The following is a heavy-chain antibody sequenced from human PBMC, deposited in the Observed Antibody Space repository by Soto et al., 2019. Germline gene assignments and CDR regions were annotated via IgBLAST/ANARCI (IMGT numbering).Heavy chain of an antibody. Sequence: ASVKVSCKSSGYTFINYYVHWVRQAPGQGLEWMGMINPSGGRTTYPQKFQGRVTMTRDTSTSTVYVELSSLRSDDTAVFYCAREKASTSLLTHYYYAMDVWGQGTTVTVPS. CDR2: INPSGGRT. CDR1: GYTFINYY. CDR3: AREKASTSLLTHYYYAMDV. J-gene: IGHJ6*02. V-gene: IGHV1-46*01.